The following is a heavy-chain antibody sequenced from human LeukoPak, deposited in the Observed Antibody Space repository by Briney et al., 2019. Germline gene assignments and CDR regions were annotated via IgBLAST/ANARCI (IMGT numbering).Heavy chain of an antibody. D-gene: IGHD1-7*01. Sequence: SVKVSCKASGGTFSSYAISWARQAPGQGLEWMGGIIPIFGTASYAQKFQGRVTITTDESTSTAYMELSSLKSEDTAVYYCARDNYAGANWFDPWGQGTLVTVSS. CDR3: ARDNYAGANWFDP. CDR1: GGTFSSYA. J-gene: IGHJ5*02. V-gene: IGHV1-69*05. CDR2: IIPIFGTA.